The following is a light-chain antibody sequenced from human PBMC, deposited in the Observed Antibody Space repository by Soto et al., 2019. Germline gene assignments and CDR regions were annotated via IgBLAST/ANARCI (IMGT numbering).Light chain of an antibody. Sequence: DIQMTQSPSSVSASVGDRGTITCRASHDINRWLAWYQQKPGGAPRLLIYSASSLPDGVPSRFGGSGSGTEFTLTISSLQPEDFATYYCQQANSLPLTFGGGTKVEIK. J-gene: IGKJ4*01. V-gene: IGKV1D-12*01. CDR3: QQANSLPLT. CDR2: SAS. CDR1: HDINRW.